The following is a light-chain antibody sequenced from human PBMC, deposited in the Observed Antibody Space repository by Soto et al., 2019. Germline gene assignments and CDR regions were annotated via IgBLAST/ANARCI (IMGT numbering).Light chain of an antibody. CDR1: QSISSW. Sequence: DIQMTQSPSTLSASVGDRVTITCRASQSISSWLAWYQQKPGKAPKLLIYKASSLESGVPSRFSGSGSGTEFTLTISSLQPDDFATYYCQQYNSYPSFGGGTMVEIK. J-gene: IGKJ4*01. CDR2: KAS. V-gene: IGKV1-5*03. CDR3: QQYNSYPS.